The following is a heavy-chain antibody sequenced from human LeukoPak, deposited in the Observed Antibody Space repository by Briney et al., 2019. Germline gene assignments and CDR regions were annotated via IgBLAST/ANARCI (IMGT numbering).Heavy chain of an antibody. CDR3: ARDPYSSSWYSNPNFDY. V-gene: IGHV1-3*01. CDR1: GYTFTSYA. CDR2: INAGNGNT. D-gene: IGHD6-13*01. Sequence: ASVKVSCKASGYTFTSYAMHWVRQAPGQRLEWMGWINAGNGNTKYSQKFQGRVTITRDTSASTAYMELSSLRSEDTAVYYCARDPYSSSWYSNPNFDYWGQGTLVTVSP. J-gene: IGHJ4*02.